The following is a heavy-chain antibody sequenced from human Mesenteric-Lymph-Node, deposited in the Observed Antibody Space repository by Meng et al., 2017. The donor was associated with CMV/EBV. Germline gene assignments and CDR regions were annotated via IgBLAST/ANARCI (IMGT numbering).Heavy chain of an antibody. D-gene: IGHD4-23*01. V-gene: IGHV3-23*01. Sequence: GFTFSSSAIGWVRQAPGKGLEWVSAISGSGGSTYYADSVKGRFTISRDNSKNTLYLQMNSLRAEDTAVYYCAKMGRGGNYPTTYFDYWGQGTLVTVSS. CDR3: AKMGRGGNYPTTYFDY. CDR2: ISGSGGST. J-gene: IGHJ4*02. CDR1: GFTFSSSA.